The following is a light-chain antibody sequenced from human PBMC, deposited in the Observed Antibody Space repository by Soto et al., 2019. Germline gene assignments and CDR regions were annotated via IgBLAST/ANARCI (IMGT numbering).Light chain of an antibody. CDR3: QQYYSSPLT. V-gene: IGKV4-1*01. CDR1: QSVLYSSNNKHY. Sequence: DIVMTQSPDSLAVSLGERATFNCTSSQSVLYSSNNKHYLAWYQQKPGQPPKLLFYWASTRDSGVPDRFSGSGSGTDFTLTISSLQAEDVAVYYCQQYYSSPLTFGGGTKVEIK. CDR2: WAS. J-gene: IGKJ4*01.